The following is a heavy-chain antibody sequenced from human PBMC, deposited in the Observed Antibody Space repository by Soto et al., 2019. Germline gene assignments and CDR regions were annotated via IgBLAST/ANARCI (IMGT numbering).Heavy chain of an antibody. Sequence: QVQLQESGPGLVKPSQTLSLTCTVSGGSISSGDYYWSWIRQPPGKGLEWIGYIYYSGSTYYNPSLQSRVTISVDTSKNPVSLKLSSVTAADTAVYYCARVGGFGATTIDYWGQGTLVTVSS. J-gene: IGHJ4*02. CDR2: IYYSGST. V-gene: IGHV4-30-4*01. CDR3: ARVGGFGATTIDY. D-gene: IGHD3-10*01. CDR1: GGSISSGDYY.